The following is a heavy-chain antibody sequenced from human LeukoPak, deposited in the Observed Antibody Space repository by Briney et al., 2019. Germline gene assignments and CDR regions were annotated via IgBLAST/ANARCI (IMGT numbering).Heavy chain of an antibody. CDR3: ARDLLSSGDY. CDR1: GGSISSYY. CDR2: MFYSGTT. J-gene: IGHJ4*02. V-gene: IGHV4-59*01. Sequence: SETLSLTCTVSGGSISSYYWSWIRQPPGKGLEWIGCMFYSGTTNYNPSLKSRVTISVDTSKNQFSLKLSSVTAADTAVYYCARDLLSSGDYWGQGTLVTVSS.